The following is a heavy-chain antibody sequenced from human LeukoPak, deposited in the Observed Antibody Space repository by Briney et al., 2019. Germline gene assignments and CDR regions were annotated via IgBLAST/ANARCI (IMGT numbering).Heavy chain of an antibody. CDR1: RFTFSVYA. CDR3: AKCYAARSRSFDF. V-gene: IGHV3-23*01. D-gene: IGHD2-2*01. CDR2: IGSGGDT. Sequence: GGSLRLSCAPSRFTFSVYAMTWVRQSPGKGLEWVSVIGSGGDTYYSDSVQGRFTISRDNSKNTLYLQMNSLRSHGTAVYYCAKCYAARSRSFDFWGQGTLVTVSS. J-gene: IGHJ4*02.